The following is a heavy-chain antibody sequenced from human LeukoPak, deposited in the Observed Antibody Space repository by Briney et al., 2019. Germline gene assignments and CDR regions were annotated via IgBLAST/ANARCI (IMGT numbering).Heavy chain of an antibody. CDR1: GYTFTSYG. Sequence: ASVKVSCKGPGYTFTSYGISWVRQAPGQGLEWMGWISVYNGNTNYAQKLQGRVTMTTDTSTSTAYMELRSLRSDDTAVYYCARLHCSGGSCYSASEGNWFDPWGQGTLVTVSS. J-gene: IGHJ5*02. CDR3: ARLHCSGGSCYSASEGNWFDP. CDR2: ISVYNGNT. D-gene: IGHD2-15*01. V-gene: IGHV1-18*01.